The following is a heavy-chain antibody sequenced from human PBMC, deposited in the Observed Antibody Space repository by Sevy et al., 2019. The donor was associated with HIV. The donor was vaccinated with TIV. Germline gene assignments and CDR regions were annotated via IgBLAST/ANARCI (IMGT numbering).Heavy chain of an antibody. CDR1: GFTFSSYS. D-gene: IGHD6-19*01. V-gene: IGHV3-21*01. Sequence: GGSLRLSCAASGFTFSSYSMHWVRQAPGKGLEWVSSISGLSNYIYYADSMKGRFSISRDNAKNSLYLQMICLRAEDTAVFYCARAVPATDAFDIWGQGTLVTVSS. J-gene: IGHJ3*02. CDR2: ISGLSNYI. CDR3: ARAVPATDAFDI.